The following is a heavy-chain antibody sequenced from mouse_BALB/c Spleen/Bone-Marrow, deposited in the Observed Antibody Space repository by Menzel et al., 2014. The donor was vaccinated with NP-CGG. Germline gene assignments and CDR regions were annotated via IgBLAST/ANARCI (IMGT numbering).Heavy chain of an antibody. CDR3: ARIYDYDRGAWFAY. CDR1: SYSFTGYF. Sequence: EVQLQQSGPELVKPGASVKISCKASSYSFTGYFMNWVMQSHGKSLEWIGRINPYNGDTFYNQKFKGKATLTVDKSSNTAHMELRSLASEDSAVYYCARIYDYDRGAWFAYWGQGTLVTVSA. CDR2: INPYNGDT. J-gene: IGHJ3*01. D-gene: IGHD2-4*01. V-gene: IGHV1-20*02.